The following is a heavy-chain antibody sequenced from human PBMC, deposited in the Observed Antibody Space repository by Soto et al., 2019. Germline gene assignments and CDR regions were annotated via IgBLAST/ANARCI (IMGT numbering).Heavy chain of an antibody. J-gene: IGHJ4*02. D-gene: IGHD3-10*01. CDR2: VNPILSMS. V-gene: IGHV1-69*02. Sequence: QVQLVQSGAEVKRPGSSVKVSCKASGDTFNFYSINWVRQAPGVGLEWVGRVNPILSMSNYAQRFQGRVTMTADNSPSTAYMELRSLRSEDTAIYYCASSYGSGYRAFDYWGQGALVTVSS. CDR3: ASSYGSGYRAFDY. CDR1: GDTFNFYS.